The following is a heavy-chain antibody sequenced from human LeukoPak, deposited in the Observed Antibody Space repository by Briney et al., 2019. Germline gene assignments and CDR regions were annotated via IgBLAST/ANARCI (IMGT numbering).Heavy chain of an antibody. CDR3: ARDLGYCTSTSCRYFDS. D-gene: IGHD2-2*01. Sequence: PSETLSLTCTVSGGSISSGGYYWSWIRQHPGRGLEWIGYISYSGSTYYNPSLKSRVTISVDTSGNQFSLKLSSVTAADTAVYYCARDLGYCTSTSCRYFDSWGQGTLVTVSS. V-gene: IGHV4-31*03. CDR1: GGSISSGGYY. CDR2: ISYSGST. J-gene: IGHJ4*02.